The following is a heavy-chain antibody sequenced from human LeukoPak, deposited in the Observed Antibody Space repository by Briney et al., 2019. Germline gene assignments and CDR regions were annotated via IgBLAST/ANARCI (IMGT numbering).Heavy chain of an antibody. J-gene: IGHJ4*02. D-gene: IGHD2-2*01. Sequence: GGSLRLSCAASGFTFSSYSMNWVRRAPGKGLEWVSSISSSSSYIYYADSVKGRFTISRDNAKNSLYLQMNSLRAEDTAVYYCASPYCSSTSCYLGNWGQGTLVTVSS. CDR1: GFTFSSYS. CDR3: ASPYCSSTSCYLGN. V-gene: IGHV3-21*01. CDR2: ISSSSSYI.